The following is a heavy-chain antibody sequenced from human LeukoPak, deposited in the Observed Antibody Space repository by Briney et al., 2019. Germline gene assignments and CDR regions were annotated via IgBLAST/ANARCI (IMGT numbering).Heavy chain of an antibody. Sequence: GGSLRLSCTASGFTFGYHAINWVRQAPGRGLEWVGFIRSQAYSGTTEYATSVKDRFTISRDDSKSIAYLQMNSLKTEGTAVYYCTRDIVSISQPYYFDYWGQGTLVTVSS. CDR2: IRSQAYSGTT. J-gene: IGHJ4*02. V-gene: IGHV3-49*04. D-gene: IGHD2-2*01. CDR3: TRDIVSISQPYYFDY. CDR1: GFTFGYHA.